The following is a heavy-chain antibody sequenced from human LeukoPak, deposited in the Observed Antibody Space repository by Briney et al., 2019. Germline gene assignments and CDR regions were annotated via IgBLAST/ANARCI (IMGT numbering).Heavy chain of an antibody. V-gene: IGHV3-21*01. J-gene: IGHJ4*02. D-gene: IGHD4-17*01. CDR3: ARGTLRWPIDY. CDR2: ISSSSSYI. CDR1: GFTFSSYS. Sequence: GGSLRLSCAASGFTFSSYSMTWVRQAPGKGLEWVSSISSSSSYIYYADSVKGRFTISRDNAKNSLYLQMNSLRAEDTAVYYCARGTLRWPIDYWGQGTLVTVSS.